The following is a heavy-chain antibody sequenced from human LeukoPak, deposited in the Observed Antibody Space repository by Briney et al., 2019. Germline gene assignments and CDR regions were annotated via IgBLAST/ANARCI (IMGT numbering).Heavy chain of an antibody. Sequence: PGGSLRLSCAASGFTVITNDMTWVRQAPGKGLEWVSVFYSDGNKKYADSVQGRFTISRDNSKNTLYLKMNSLRAEDTAVYYCAKETVAAPPIDYWGQGTLVTVSS. D-gene: IGHD6-19*01. CDR3: AKETVAAPPIDY. CDR1: GFTVITND. V-gene: IGHV3-53*01. J-gene: IGHJ4*02. CDR2: FYSDGNK.